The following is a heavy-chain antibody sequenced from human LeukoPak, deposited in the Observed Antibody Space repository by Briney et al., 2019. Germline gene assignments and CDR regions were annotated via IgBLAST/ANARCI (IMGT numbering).Heavy chain of an antibody. V-gene: IGHV4-39*01. CDR2: IYYSGST. CDR3: ARPKGGNWGYYFDY. Sequence: SETLSLTCTVSGGSISSSSYYWGWIRQPPGKGLEWIGSIYYSGSTYYNPSLKSRVTISVDTSKNQFSLKLSSVTAAGTAVYYCARPKGGNWGYYFDYWGQGTLVTVSS. J-gene: IGHJ4*02. CDR1: GGSISSSSYY. D-gene: IGHD4-23*01.